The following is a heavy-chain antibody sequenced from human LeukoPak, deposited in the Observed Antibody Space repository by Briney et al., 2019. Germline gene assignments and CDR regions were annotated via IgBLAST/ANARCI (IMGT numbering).Heavy chain of an antibody. CDR1: GFTFNTAW. Sequence: GGSLRLSCAASGFTFNTAWMTWVRQAPGKGLEWVGRIKSKNDGGTTDFPAPLKGRFSISRDDSRNTLYLQMNSLKTEDTAVYYCATDGYCSGGSCYSYDNWGQGTLVTVSS. V-gene: IGHV3-15*01. CDR2: IKSKNDGGTT. D-gene: IGHD2-15*01. CDR3: ATDGYCSGGSCYSYDN. J-gene: IGHJ4*02.